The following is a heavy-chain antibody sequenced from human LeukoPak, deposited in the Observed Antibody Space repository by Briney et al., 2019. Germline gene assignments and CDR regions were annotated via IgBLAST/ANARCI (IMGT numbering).Heavy chain of an antibody. D-gene: IGHD2-2*01. V-gene: IGHV3-30*02. CDR2: IRYDGSNK. CDR3: AKDRKEAAIGLYYFDY. CDR1: GFTFSSYG. J-gene: IGHJ4*02. Sequence: GGSLRLSCAASGFTFSSYGMHWVRQAPGKGLEWVAFIRYDGSNKYYADSVKGRFTISRDNSKNTLYLQMNSLRAEDTAVYYCAKDRKEAAIGLYYFDYWGQGTLVTVSS.